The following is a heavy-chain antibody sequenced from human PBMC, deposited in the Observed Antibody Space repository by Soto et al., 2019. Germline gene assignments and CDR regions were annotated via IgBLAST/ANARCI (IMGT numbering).Heavy chain of an antibody. Sequence: PRGSLRLSCATSGFIFNHYTMHWVRQAPGKGLEWVAVISYDGSNKYYADSVKGRFTISRDNSKNTLYLQMNSLRAEDTAVYYCARASPRWSGYYYYGMDVWGQGTTVTVSS. J-gene: IGHJ6*02. D-gene: IGHD3-3*01. CDR1: GFIFNHYT. CDR2: ISYDGSNK. CDR3: ARASPRWSGYYYYGMDV. V-gene: IGHV3-30-3*01.